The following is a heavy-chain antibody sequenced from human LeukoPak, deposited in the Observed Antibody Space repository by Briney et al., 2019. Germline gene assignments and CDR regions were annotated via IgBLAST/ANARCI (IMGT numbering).Heavy chain of an antibody. CDR3: AKSLGGSSYAYYYYYMDV. D-gene: IGHD1-26*01. CDR2: IISSSSAI. Sequence: GGSLRLSCAASGFTFNTYSMNWVRQAPGKGLEWVSYIISSSSAIYYADSVKGRFTISRDNAKNSLYLQMNSLRAEDTAVYYCAKSLGGSSYAYYYYYMDVWGKGTTVTISS. CDR1: GFTFNTYS. J-gene: IGHJ6*03. V-gene: IGHV3-48*01.